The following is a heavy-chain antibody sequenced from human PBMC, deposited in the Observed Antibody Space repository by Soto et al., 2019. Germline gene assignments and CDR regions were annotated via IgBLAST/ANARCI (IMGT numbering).Heavy chain of an antibody. CDR1: CGSISSSSYY. CDR2: IYDSGST. J-gene: IGHJ4*02. V-gene: IGHV4-39*01. Sequence: QLQLQESFPGLLKPSETRSLTCTVSCGSISSSSYYWGWIRQPPGTGLEWIGSIYDSGSTYDNPSLKSGGTISVDTSKNQFSLTLSSLTAADTAVYYCARHAYYSLPGYPIYGYWFQGTLVTV. D-gene: IGHD3-9*01. CDR3: ARHAYYSLPGYPIYGY.